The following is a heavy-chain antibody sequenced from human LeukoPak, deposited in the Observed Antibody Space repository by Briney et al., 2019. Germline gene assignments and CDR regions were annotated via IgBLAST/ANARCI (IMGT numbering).Heavy chain of an antibody. V-gene: IGHV1-18*04. Sequence: ASVKVSCKASGYTFSNYGISWVRQAPGPGLEWMGWTSYNGNTNYAQKFQDRVTMTTDTSTTPAYMELRSLESDDTAVYYCARHSGSGWQALGYWGQGTLVTVSS. J-gene: IGHJ4*02. CDR1: GYTFSNYG. D-gene: IGHD6-19*01. CDR3: ARHSGSGWQALGY. CDR2: TSYNGNT.